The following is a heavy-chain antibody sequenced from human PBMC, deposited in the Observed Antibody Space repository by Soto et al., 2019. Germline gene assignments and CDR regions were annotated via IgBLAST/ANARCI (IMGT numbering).Heavy chain of an antibody. D-gene: IGHD4-17*01. Sequence: QVQLQESGPGLVKPSETLSLTCTVSGGSISSYYWSWIRQPPGKGLEWIGYIYYSGSTSYNPSLKSRATISVDTSKIQFSLQLRSVTAADTAVYYCARRYGSAFDIWGQGTMVTVSS. CDR3: ARRYGSAFDI. CDR1: GGSISSYY. V-gene: IGHV4-59*01. CDR2: IYYSGST. J-gene: IGHJ3*02.